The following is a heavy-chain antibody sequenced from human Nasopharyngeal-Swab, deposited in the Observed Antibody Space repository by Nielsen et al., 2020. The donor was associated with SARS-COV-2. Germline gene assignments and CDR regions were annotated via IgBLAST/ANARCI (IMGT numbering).Heavy chain of an antibody. J-gene: IGHJ4*01. CDR2: AGREVDGYST. Sequence: GESLKISCTTSGFTFNDYFMDWIRQAPGKGPEWIARAGREVDGYSTMYAAPVRGRFAISRDDSQSTLYLQMNSVTTEDTAFYYCARGKNSFDYWGLGTLVTVSS. V-gene: IGHV3-72*01. D-gene: IGHD2/OR15-2a*01. CDR1: GFTFNDYF. CDR3: ARGKNSFDY.